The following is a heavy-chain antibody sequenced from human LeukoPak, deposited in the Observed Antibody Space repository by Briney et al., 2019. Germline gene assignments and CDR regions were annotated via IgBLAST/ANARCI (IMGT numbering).Heavy chain of an antibody. CDR3: ASSPFTIFGVVTSYYFDY. CDR1: GGSISSSSYY. CDR2: IYYSGST. Sequence: SETLSLTCTVSGGSISSSSYYWGWIRQPPGKGLEWIGSIYYSGSTYYNPSLKSRVTISVDTSKNQFSLKLSSVTAADTAVYYCASSPFTIFGVVTSYYFDYWGQGTLVTVSS. D-gene: IGHD3-3*01. V-gene: IGHV4-39*01. J-gene: IGHJ4*02.